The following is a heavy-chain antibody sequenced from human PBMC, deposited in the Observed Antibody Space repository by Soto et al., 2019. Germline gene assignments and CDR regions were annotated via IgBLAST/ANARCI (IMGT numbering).Heavy chain of an antibody. CDR2: FYDSGST. CDR3: ARVGSGGYSNNWFDP. D-gene: IGHD3-22*01. Sequence: SETLSLTCTVSRGSISDYYWGWIRQPPGKGLEWVGYFYDSGSTKYNPSLKSRVTISVDTSKNQISLEMKSVTVADTAVYYCARVGSGGYSNNWFDPWGQGTLVTVSS. CDR1: RGSISDYY. V-gene: IGHV4-59*01. J-gene: IGHJ5*02.